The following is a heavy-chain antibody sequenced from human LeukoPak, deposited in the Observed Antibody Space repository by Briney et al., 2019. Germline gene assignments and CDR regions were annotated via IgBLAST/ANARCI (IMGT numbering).Heavy chain of an antibody. CDR3: ARARGAPFDY. V-gene: IGHV4-34*01. CDR2: INPSGST. D-gene: IGHD3-10*01. CDR1: GESFSGYY. Sequence: SETLSLTCAVYGESFSGYYWSWIRQPPGKGLEWIGEINPSGSTNYNPSLKSRVTMSVDMSKNQFFLKLNSVTAADTAVYYCARARGAPFDYWGQGTLVTVSS. J-gene: IGHJ4*02.